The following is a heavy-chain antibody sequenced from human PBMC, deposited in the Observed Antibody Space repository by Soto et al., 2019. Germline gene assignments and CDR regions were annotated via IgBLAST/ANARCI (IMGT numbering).Heavy chain of an antibody. CDR3: AREPGYGDYEIDY. D-gene: IGHD4-17*01. CDR2: ISAYNGNT. Sequence: QVQLVQSGAEVKKPGASVKVSCKASGYTFTSYGISWVRQAPGQGLEWMGWISAYNGNTNYAQKLPGRVTMTTDTSTSTAYTQPRSLRSDDPAVYYCAREPGYGDYEIDYWGQGTLVTVSS. CDR1: GYTFTSYG. V-gene: IGHV1-18*01. J-gene: IGHJ4*02.